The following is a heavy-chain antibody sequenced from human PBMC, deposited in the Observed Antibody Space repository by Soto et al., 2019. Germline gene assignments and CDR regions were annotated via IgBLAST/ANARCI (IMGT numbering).Heavy chain of an antibody. V-gene: IGHV4-34*01. CDR3: ARGEDWFDP. CDR1: GGSFSGYY. Sequence: SETLSLTCAVYGGSFSGYYWSWIRQPPGKGLEWIGEINHSGSTNYNPSLKSRVTISVDTSKNQFSLKLSSVTAADTAVYYCARGEDWFDPWGQGTLVTVSS. J-gene: IGHJ5*02. CDR2: INHSGST.